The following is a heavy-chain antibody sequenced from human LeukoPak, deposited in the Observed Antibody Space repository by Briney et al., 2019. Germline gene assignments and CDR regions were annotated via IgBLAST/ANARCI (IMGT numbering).Heavy chain of an antibody. J-gene: IGHJ4*02. CDR2: INPNSGGT. V-gene: IGHV1-2*02. Sequence: GSVQFSCKASGYTFTGYYMHWVRQAPGQGLEWMGWINPNSGGTNYAQKFQGRVTMTRDTSISTAYMELSRLRSDDTAVYYCARDCNDFWSGYYPDSFDYWGQGTLVTVSS. CDR3: ARDCNDFWSGYYPDSFDY. D-gene: IGHD3-3*01. CDR1: GYTFTGYY.